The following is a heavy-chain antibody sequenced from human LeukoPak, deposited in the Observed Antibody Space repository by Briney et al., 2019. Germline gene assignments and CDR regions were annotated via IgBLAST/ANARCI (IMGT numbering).Heavy chain of an antibody. V-gene: IGHV3-48*03. Sequence: PGGSLRLSCAASGFTFSSYEMNWVRLAPGKGLEWVSYISSSGSNIYYADSVKGRFTISRDNAKNSLYLQMSNLRAEDTAVYYCARENDYGDRPFDYWGQGTLVTVSP. CDR1: GFTFSSYE. CDR2: ISSSGSNI. D-gene: IGHD4-17*01. CDR3: ARENDYGDRPFDY. J-gene: IGHJ4*02.